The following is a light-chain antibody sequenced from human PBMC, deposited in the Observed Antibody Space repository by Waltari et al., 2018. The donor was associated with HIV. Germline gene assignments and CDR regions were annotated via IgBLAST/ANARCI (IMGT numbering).Light chain of an antibody. CDR3: QQANSFPRT. Sequence: DIQMTQSPSSVSAYVGDRVTITCRASQDIRSRLAWYQQTPGKAPKILIYAASSLQSGVPSRFSGSGSGTEFTLTISSLQPEDVATYYCQQANSFPRTFGQGTKVEV. CDR1: QDIRSR. V-gene: IGKV1-12*01. J-gene: IGKJ1*01. CDR2: AAS.